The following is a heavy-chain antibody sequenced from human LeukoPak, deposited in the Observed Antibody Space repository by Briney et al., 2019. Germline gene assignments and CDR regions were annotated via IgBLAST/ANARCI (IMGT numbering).Heavy chain of an antibody. CDR3: ASKLAAAGWYYFDY. J-gene: IGHJ4*02. V-gene: IGHV3-74*01. CDR2: INSDGSRT. Sequence: GGSLRLSCAASGFTFSNYWMHWVRQAPGKGLVWVSRINSDGSRTTYADSVKGRFTISRDNSKNTLYLQMNSLRAEDTAVYYCASKLAAAGWYYFDYWGQGTLVTVSS. D-gene: IGHD6-13*01. CDR1: GFTFSNYW.